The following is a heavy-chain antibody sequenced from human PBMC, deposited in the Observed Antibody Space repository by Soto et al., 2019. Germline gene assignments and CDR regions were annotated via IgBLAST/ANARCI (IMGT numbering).Heavy chain of an antibody. CDR3: ASAMTMGWSPQGY. D-gene: IGHD3-10*01. Sequence: GSLRLSCTVSGFTFSAFSLNWVRQVPGKGLEWISSISGTSRYIDYADSVKGRFTISRDNTNNSVSLQMSRLRTGDTGLYYCASAMTMGWSPQGYWGQGTPVTVSS. J-gene: IGHJ4*02. CDR1: GFTFSAFS. CDR2: ISGTSRYI. V-gene: IGHV3-21*06.